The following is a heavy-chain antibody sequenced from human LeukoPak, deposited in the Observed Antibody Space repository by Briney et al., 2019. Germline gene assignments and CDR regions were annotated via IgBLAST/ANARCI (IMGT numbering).Heavy chain of an antibody. CDR2: ISPNSGGT. V-gene: IGHV1-2*02. CDR3: ARDRPFWSGYFKSVWFDP. J-gene: IGHJ5*02. Sequence: ASVKVSCKASGYTFTGYYMHWVRQAPGQGLEWMGWISPNSGGTNYAQKFQGRVTMTRDTSISTAYMELSRLRSDDTAVYYCARDRPFWSGYFKSVWFDPWGQGTLVTVSS. CDR1: GYTFTGYY. D-gene: IGHD3-3*01.